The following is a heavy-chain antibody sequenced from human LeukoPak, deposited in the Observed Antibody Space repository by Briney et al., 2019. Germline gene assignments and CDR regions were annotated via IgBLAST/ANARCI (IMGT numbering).Heavy chain of an antibody. CDR2: VYYSGRT. CDR3: ARRGGNPLGVFDI. V-gene: IGHV4-59*02. CDR1: GASVSNYD. Sequence: SETLSLTCTVSGASVSNYDWSWIRQPPGKGLEWIGYVYYSGRTNYNPSLESRVTISVDTSKNQFSLKLTSVTAADTAMYYCARRGGNPLGVFDIWGQGTMVTVSS. J-gene: IGHJ3*02. D-gene: IGHD4-23*01.